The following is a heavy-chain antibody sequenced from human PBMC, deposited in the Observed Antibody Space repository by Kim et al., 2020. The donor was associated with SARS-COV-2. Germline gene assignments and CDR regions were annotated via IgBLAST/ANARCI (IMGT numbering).Heavy chain of an antibody. Sequence: GGSLRLSCTASGFTFGDNAMNWVRQAPGKGLEWVGFIRSQAYGGTTEYAASVKGRFTISRDDSRSIAYLQMNSLKTEDTALYYCTRGETAQYSGAYYYWGQGTLVTVSA. CDR3: TRGETAQYSGAYYY. CDR2: IRSQAYGGTT. CDR1: GFTFGDNA. D-gene: IGHD1-26*01. V-gene: IGHV3-49*04. J-gene: IGHJ4*02.